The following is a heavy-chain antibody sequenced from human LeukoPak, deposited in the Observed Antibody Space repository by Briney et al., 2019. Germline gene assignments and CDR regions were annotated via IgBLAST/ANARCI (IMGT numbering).Heavy chain of an antibody. CDR3: AKAPKRFYDAFDI. V-gene: IGHV3-23*01. CDR2: ISGSGGST. J-gene: IGHJ3*02. Sequence: GGSLRLPCAASGFTFSSYAMSWVRQAPGKGLEWVSAISGSGGSTYYADSVKGRFTISRDNSKNTLYLQMNSLRAEDTAVYYCAKAPKRFYDAFDIWGQGTMVTVSS. CDR1: GFTFSSYA. D-gene: IGHD3-3*01.